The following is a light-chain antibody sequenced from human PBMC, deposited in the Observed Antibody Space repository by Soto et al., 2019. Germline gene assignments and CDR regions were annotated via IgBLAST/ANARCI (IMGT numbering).Light chain of an antibody. J-gene: IGKJ3*01. CDR2: GAS. Sequence: EIVLTQSPGTLSLSPGERATLSCRASQSVSSSYLAWYQQKPGQAPRLLIYGASSRATGIPDRFSGSGSGTGFTLTISRLEPEDFAVYYCQQCGYSPFTFGPGTKVDLK. CDR3: QQCGYSPFT. V-gene: IGKV3-20*01. CDR1: QSVSSSY.